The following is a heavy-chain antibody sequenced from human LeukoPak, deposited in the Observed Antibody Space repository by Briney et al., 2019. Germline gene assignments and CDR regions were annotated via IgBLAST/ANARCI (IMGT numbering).Heavy chain of an antibody. CDR3: ARQFLEWLSTNWYFDL. CDR1: GYSISSGYY. CDR2: IYHSGST. V-gene: IGHV4-38-2*01. Sequence: SETLSLTCAVSGYSISSGYYWGWIRQPPGKGLELIGSIYHSGSTYYNPSLKSRVTISVDTSKNQFSLKLSSVTAADTAVYYCARQFLEWLSTNWYFDLWGRGTLVTVSS. J-gene: IGHJ2*01. D-gene: IGHD3-3*01.